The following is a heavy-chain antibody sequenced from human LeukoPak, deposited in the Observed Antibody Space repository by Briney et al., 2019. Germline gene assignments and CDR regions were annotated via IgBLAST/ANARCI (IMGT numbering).Heavy chain of an antibody. CDR3: AREDGEGIFYYMDV. D-gene: IGHD2-21*01. V-gene: IGHV3-48*03. J-gene: IGHJ6*03. Sequence: GGSLRLSCGASGFIFSDFEVNWVRQAPGKGLEWVAYISSSGSTIYYADSLRGRFTVSRDNARNSLYLQMNSLRLEDTAVYYCAREDGEGIFYYMDVWGKGTTVTVS. CDR2: ISSSGSTI. CDR1: GFIFSDFE.